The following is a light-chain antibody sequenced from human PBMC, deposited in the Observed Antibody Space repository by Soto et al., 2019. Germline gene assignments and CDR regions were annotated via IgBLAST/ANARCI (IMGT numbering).Light chain of an antibody. V-gene: IGLV2-14*01. CDR2: DVS. CDR3: SSYTSSSTYV. Sequence: QSALTKPASVSGSPGESITISCTGTSSDVGGYNYVSWYQQHPGKAPKLMIYDVSNRPSGVSNRFSGSKSGNTASLTISGLQAEDEADYYCSSYTSSSTYVFGTGTKATVL. J-gene: IGLJ1*01. CDR1: SSDVGGYNY.